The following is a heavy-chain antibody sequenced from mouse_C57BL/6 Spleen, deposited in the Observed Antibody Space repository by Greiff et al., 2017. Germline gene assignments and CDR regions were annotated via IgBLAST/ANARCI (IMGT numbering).Heavy chain of an antibody. CDR1: GFTFSDYG. J-gene: IGHJ2*01. CDR3: ARQLCFDY. D-gene: IGHD4-1*02. Sequence: EVKLVESGGGLVKPGGSLKLSCAASGFTFSDYGMHWVRQAPGQGLEWVAYISSGSSTIYYADTVKGRFTISRDNAKNTLFLQMTSLRSEDTAMYYCARQLCFDYWGQGTTLTVSS. CDR2: ISSGSSTI. V-gene: IGHV5-17*01.